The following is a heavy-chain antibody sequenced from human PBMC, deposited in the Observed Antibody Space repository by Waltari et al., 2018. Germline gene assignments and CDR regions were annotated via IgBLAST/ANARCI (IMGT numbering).Heavy chain of an antibody. CDR1: GGSFASSG. J-gene: IGHJ6*03. CDR2: IIPTVGTT. CDR3: AGGYYESSGFSFYYFYHMDV. V-gene: IGHV1-69*14. D-gene: IGHD3-22*01. Sequence: QVQLVHSGAEVQKPGSSMTLSCKASGGSFASSGLSCAGKATGQGRAWMGGIIPTVGTTNYAQKFQGRVTINADKSTSTAYMHLTSLRSEDAAVYYCAGGYYESSGFSFYYFYHMDVWGKGTTVTVSS.